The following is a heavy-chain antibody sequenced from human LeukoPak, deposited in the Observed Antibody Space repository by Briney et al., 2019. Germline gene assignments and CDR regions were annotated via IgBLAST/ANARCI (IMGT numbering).Heavy chain of an antibody. Sequence: ASVKVSCKASGGTFSSYAISWVRQAPGQGLEWMGGIIPIFGTANYAQKFQGRVTITTDESTSTAYMELSSLRSEDTAVYYCARVTQRWLQLSAFDIWGQGTMDTVSS. V-gene: IGHV1-69*05. D-gene: IGHD5-24*01. CDR1: GGTFSSYA. CDR3: ARVTQRWLQLSAFDI. J-gene: IGHJ3*02. CDR2: IIPIFGTA.